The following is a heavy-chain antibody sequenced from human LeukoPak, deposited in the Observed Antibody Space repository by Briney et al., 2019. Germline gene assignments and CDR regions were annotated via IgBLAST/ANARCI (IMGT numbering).Heavy chain of an antibody. CDR2: ISSNSNYI. V-gene: IGHV3-21*06. D-gene: IGHD5-18*01. CDR3: ARVGAFSAINC. CDR1: GFSFSTFD. Sequence: PGGSLRPSCAASGFSFSTFDMDWVRQAPGKGLEWLSYISSNSNYIHYADSVKGRFTISRDNAKNSLYLQMNSLRAEDMAVYYCARVGAFSAINCWGQGTLVTVSS. J-gene: IGHJ4*02.